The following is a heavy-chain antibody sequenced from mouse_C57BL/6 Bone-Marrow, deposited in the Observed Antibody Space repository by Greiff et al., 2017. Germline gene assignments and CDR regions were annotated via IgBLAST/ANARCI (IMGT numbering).Heavy chain of an antibody. J-gene: IGHJ4*01. V-gene: IGHV7-1*01. CDR3: ARCAGYDYDGGYYYAMDY. CDR2: SRNKANDYTT. CDR1: GFTFSDFY. D-gene: IGHD2-4*01. Sequence: EVQVVESGGGLVQSGRSLRLSCATSGFTFSDFYMEWVRQAPGTGLEWIAASRNKANDYTTEYSASVKGRFIVSRDTSQSILYLQMNALRAEDTAIYYCARCAGYDYDGGYYYAMDYWGQGTSVTVSS.